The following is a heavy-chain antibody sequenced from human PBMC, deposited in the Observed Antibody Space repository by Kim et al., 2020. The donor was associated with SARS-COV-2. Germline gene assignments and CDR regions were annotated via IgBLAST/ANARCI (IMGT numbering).Heavy chain of an antibody. D-gene: IGHD6-13*01. CDR3: AKEPQKSSWYYFDY. Sequence: GGSLRLSCAASGFTFSSYAMNWVRQAPGKGLEWVSGISGRANTYYADSVKGRFTISRDDSKNTFYLQRSSLRAEDTAVYYCAKEPQKSSWYYFDYWGQG. CDR1: GFTFSSYA. J-gene: IGHJ4*02. V-gene: IGHV3-23*01. CDR2: ISGRANT.